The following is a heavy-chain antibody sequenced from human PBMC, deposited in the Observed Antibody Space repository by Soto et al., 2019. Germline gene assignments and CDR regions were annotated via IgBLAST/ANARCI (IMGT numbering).Heavy chain of an antibody. Sequence: SETLSLTCTVSGGSISTSAYYWGWIRQPPGKGLEWIGTIYYSGTSYHNPSLKSRVTISVDTSKNQFSMTLTSVTAADTAVYYCASRVEGLYSGNDRYYFDYWGQGTLVTVSS. J-gene: IGHJ4*02. CDR1: GGSISTSAYY. V-gene: IGHV4-39*01. D-gene: IGHD5-12*01. CDR2: IYYSGTS. CDR3: ASRVEGLYSGNDRYYFDY.